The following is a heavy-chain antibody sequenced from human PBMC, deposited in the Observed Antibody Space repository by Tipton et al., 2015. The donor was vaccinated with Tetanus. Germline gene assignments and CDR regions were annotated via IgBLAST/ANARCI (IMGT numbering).Heavy chain of an antibody. CDR1: GGSFSGYY. CDR2: INHSGST. CDR3: ARHDYVYYYGMDV. J-gene: IGHJ6*02. V-gene: IGHV4-34*01. Sequence: TLSLTCAVYGGSFSGYYWSWIRQPPGKGLEWIGEINHSGSTNYNPSLKSRVTISVDTSKNQFSLKLSSVTAADTAVYYCARHDYVYYYGMDVWGQGTTVTVSS.